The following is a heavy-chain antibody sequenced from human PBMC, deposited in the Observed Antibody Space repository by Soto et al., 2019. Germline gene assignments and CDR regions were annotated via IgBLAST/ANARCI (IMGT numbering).Heavy chain of an antibody. Sequence: QVQLVESAGGVVQPGRSLRLSCAGSGFTFSNYGLHWVRQAPGKGLEWVAVISYDGSHKYYADSVKGRFTISRDNSNNMLYLQMDSLRAEDTAVYYCAKDGAPRYCGRSSCHPAAAYRGQGTLVTVSS. CDR2: ISYDGSHK. D-gene: IGHD2-15*01. V-gene: IGHV3-30*18. CDR3: AKDGAPRYCGRSSCHPAAAY. J-gene: IGHJ4*02. CDR1: GFTFSNYG.